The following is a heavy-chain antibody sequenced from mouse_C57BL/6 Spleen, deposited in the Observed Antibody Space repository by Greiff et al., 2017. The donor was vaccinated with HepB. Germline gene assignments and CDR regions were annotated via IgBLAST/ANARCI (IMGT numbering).Heavy chain of an antibody. D-gene: IGHD2-12*01. J-gene: IGHJ3*01. CDR3: ARELRAWFAY. CDR2: IYPGDGDT. V-gene: IGHV1-82*01. CDR1: GYAFSSSW. Sequence: VQLQQSGPELVKPGASVKISCKASGYAFSSSWMNWVKQRPGKGLEWIGRIYPGDGDTNYNGKFKGKATLTADKSSSTAYMQLSSLTSEDSAVYFCARELRAWFAYWGQGTLVTVSA.